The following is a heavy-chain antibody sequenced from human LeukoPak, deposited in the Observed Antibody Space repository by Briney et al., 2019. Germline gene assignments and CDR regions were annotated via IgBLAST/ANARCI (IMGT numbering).Heavy chain of an antibody. CDR3: ARDANNYDILTGYYPGGY. J-gene: IGHJ4*02. Sequence: GASVKVSCKASGYTFTGYYMHWVRQAPGQGLEWMGWINPSSGGANYAQKFQGRVTMTRDTSISTAYMELSRLRSDDTAVYYCARDANNYDILTGYYPGGYWGQGTLVTVSS. CDR1: GYTFTGYY. D-gene: IGHD3-9*01. V-gene: IGHV1-2*02. CDR2: INPSSGGA.